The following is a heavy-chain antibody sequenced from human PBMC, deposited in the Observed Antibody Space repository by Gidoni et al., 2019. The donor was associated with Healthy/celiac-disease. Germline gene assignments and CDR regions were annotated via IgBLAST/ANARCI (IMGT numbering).Heavy chain of an antibody. V-gene: IGHV3-21*01. CDR2: ISSSSSYI. D-gene: IGHD6-13*01. CDR3: ASRGGSSRMTPFDY. J-gene: IGHJ4*02. Sequence: EVQLVESGGGLVKPGGSLRLSCAASGFTFSSYSMNWVRQAPGKGLEWVSSISSSSSYIYYADSVKGRFTISRDNAKNSLYLQMNSLRAEDTAVYYCASRGGSSRMTPFDYWGQGTLVTVSS. CDR1: GFTFSSYS.